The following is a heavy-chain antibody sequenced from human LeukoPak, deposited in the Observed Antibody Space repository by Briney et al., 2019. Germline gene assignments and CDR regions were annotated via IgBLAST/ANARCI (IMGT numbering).Heavy chain of an antibody. CDR1: GFTFSSYG. Sequence: GGSLRLSCAASGFTFSSYGIHWVRQAPGKGLEWVAFIRHDGSNKYYADSVKGRFTISRDNSKSTLYLQMNSLRAEDTAVYYCAKDLALMVYAGQYYFDYWGQGTLVTVSS. V-gene: IGHV3-30*02. D-gene: IGHD2-8*01. CDR3: AKDLALMVYAGQYYFDY. CDR2: IRHDGSNK. J-gene: IGHJ4*02.